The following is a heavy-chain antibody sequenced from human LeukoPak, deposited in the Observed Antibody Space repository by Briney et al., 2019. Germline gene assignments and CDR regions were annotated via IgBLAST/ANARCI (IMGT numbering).Heavy chain of an antibody. CDR2: ISAYNGNT. V-gene: IGHV1-18*01. J-gene: IGHJ4*02. D-gene: IGHD3-3*01. Sequence: ASVKVSCKASGYTFTSYGISWVRQAPGQGLEWMGWISAYNGNTNYAQKLQGRVSMTTDTSTSTAYMELRSLRSDDTAVYYCARAPYDFWSGYIDYWGQGTLVTVSS. CDR3: ARAPYDFWSGYIDY. CDR1: GYTFTSYG.